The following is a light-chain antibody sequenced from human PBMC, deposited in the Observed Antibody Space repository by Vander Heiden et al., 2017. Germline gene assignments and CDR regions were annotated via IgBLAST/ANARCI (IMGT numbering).Light chain of an antibody. Sequence: DIQMTQSPSSLSASVGDRVTITCRASQSVSSYLHWYQQKPGKAPKLLIYAAPSLQSGVLSRFSGSGSATAFTLTISSLQPPDYATTYCQQSHSTPLNFGQGTQVEIK. J-gene: IGKJ5*01. CDR2: AAP. CDR3: QQSHSTPLN. V-gene: IGKV1-39*01. CDR1: QSVSSY.